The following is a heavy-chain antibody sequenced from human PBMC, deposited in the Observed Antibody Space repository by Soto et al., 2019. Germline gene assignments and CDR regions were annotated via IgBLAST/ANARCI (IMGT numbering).Heavy chain of an antibody. CDR2: IYYSGST. CDR3: ARVRGYSYGYFDY. D-gene: IGHD5-18*01. CDR1: GGSISSGGYY. J-gene: IGHJ4*02. Sequence: SETLSLTCTVSGGSISSGGYYWSWIRQHPGKGLEWIGYIYYSGSTNYNPSLKSRVTISVDTSKNQFSLKLSSVTAADTAVYYCARVRGYSYGYFDYWGQGTLVTVSS. V-gene: IGHV4-61*08.